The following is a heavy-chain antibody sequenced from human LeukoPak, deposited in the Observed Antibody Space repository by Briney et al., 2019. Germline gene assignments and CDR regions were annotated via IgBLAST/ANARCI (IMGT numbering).Heavy chain of an antibody. Sequence: PSETLSLTCTVSGGSISSYYWSWLRQPPGKGLEWIGYIYYSGSTNYNPSLKSRVTISLDTSKNQFSLKLSSLTAADTAAYYCARRVAGESRAFDIWGQGTMVTVSS. J-gene: IGHJ3*02. CDR2: IYYSGST. V-gene: IGHV4-59*01. D-gene: IGHD3-10*01. CDR1: GGSISSYY. CDR3: ARRVAGESRAFDI.